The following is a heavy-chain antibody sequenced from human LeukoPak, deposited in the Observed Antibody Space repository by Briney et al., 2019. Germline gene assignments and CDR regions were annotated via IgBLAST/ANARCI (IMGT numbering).Heavy chain of an antibody. D-gene: IGHD6-19*01. Sequence: PGGSLRLSCAASGFTFSNFWMHWVRQVPGKGLVWVSGINHDGTGTYYADSVKGRFTISRDNSKNTLYLQMNSLRAEDTAVYYCAKDIVDSSGWSWDEYWGQGTLVTVSS. CDR3: AKDIVDSSGWSWDEY. J-gene: IGHJ4*02. CDR1: GFTFSNFW. CDR2: INHDGTGT. V-gene: IGHV3-74*01.